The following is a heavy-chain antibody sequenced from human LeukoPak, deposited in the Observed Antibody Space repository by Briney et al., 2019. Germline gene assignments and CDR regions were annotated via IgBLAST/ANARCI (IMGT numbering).Heavy chain of an antibody. CDR3: ARGGGWFEYYFDY. J-gene: IGHJ4*02. CDR2: INPNSGGT. D-gene: IGHD3-10*01. V-gene: IGHV1-2*02. CDR1: GYTFTDYY. Sequence: ASVKVSCKTSGYTFTDYYMYWVRQAPGQGLEWMTWINPNSGGTSYSQKFQGRVTMTRDTPISTTYMELSSLRPDDTAVYSCARGGGWFEYYFDYWGQGTLVTVSS.